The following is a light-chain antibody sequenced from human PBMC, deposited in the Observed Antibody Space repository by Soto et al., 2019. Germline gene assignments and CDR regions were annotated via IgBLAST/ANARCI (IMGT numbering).Light chain of an antibody. CDR1: QSINTRY. CDR3: QQRNTWPPIT. Sequence: EIVLTQSPGTLSLSPGERATLSCRASQSINTRYSAWYQQKPGQPPRLLIYATSSRAPGIPDRFSGSGSGTDFTLTISSLEPEDFALYYCQQRNTWPPITFGQGTRLEIK. J-gene: IGKJ5*01. V-gene: IGKV3D-20*02. CDR2: ATS.